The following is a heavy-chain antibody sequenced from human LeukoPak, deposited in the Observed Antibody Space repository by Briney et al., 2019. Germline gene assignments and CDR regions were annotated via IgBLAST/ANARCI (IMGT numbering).Heavy chain of an antibody. J-gene: IGHJ3*02. CDR2: IRSEGNSYAT. Sequence: GGSLPLSCAASGFTFSGSAMHWVRQASGKGLEWVGRIRSEGNSYATAYAASVKGRFTISRDDSKNTAYLQMNSLKTEDTAVYYCARLGTGVAFDIWGQGTLVTVSS. CDR3: ARLGTGVAFDI. CDR1: GFTFSGSA. V-gene: IGHV3-73*01. D-gene: IGHD2-8*01.